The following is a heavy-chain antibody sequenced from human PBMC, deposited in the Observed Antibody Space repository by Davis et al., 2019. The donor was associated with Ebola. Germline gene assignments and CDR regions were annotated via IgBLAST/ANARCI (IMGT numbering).Heavy chain of an antibody. CDR2: INAGNGNT. V-gene: IGHV1-3*01. D-gene: IGHD3-10*01. CDR3: ARAERVRGVHDAFDI. J-gene: IGHJ3*02. CDR1: GYTFTSYA. Sequence: ASVKVSCKASGYTFTSYAMHWVRQAPGQRLEWMGWINAGNGNTKYSQKLQGRVTMTTDTSTSTAYMELRSLRSDDTAVYYCARAERVRGVHDAFDIWGQGTMVTVSS.